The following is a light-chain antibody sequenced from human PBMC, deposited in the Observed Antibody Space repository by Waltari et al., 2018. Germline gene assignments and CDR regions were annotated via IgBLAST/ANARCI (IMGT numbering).Light chain of an antibody. CDR2: DAS. V-gene: IGKV3D-15*01. Sequence: EIVLTQSPATLSMSPGERATLSCRASQSVSSYLAWYQQKPGQAPRLLIHDASNRATGIPARFTGSGSGTEFTLTISSLQSEDFAVYYCQQYDKWLMYTFGQGTKVEVK. J-gene: IGKJ2*01. CDR1: QSVSSY. CDR3: QQYDKWLMYT.